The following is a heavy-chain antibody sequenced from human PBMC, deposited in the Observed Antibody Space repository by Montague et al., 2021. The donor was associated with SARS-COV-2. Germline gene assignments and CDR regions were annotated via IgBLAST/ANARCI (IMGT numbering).Heavy chain of an antibody. D-gene: IGHD6-13*01. CDR1: GGSISSSSYY. J-gene: IGHJ6*02. CDR2: IYYSGST. CDR3: ARVGRQQLVRLSGMDV. Sequence: SETLSLTCTVSGGSISSSSYYWGWIRQPPGKGLEWIGSIYYSGSTYYNPSLKGRVTISVDTSKNQFSLKLSSVTAADRAVYYCARVGRQQLVRLSGMDVWGQGTTVTVSS. V-gene: IGHV4-39*07.